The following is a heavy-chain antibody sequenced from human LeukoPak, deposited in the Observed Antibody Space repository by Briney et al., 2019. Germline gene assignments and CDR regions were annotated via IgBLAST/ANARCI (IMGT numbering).Heavy chain of an antibody. D-gene: IGHD5-24*01. CDR1: GFTFSIYA. CDR2: ISGSGGST. J-gene: IGHJ4*02. CDR3: ARDPKMATIQYYFDY. Sequence: GGSLRLSCAASGFTFSIYAISWVRQAPGKGLEWVSGISGSGGSTYYAESVKGRFTISRDNSKNTLYLQMNSLRAEDTAVYYCARDPKMATIQYYFDYWGQGTLVTVSS. V-gene: IGHV3-23*01.